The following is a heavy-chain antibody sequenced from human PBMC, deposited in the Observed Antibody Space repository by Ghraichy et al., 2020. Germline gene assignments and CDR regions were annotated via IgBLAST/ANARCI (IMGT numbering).Heavy chain of an antibody. Sequence: SETLSLTCAVSGGSIISNHSWSWVRQPPGKGLEWIAEIHHSGSTNYNTSLKSRVTMSVDTSKNQISLKLSSVTAADTAVYYCARTSYFGSAFDPWGQGTLVTVSS. CDR3: ARTSYFGSAFDP. V-gene: IGHV4-4*02. D-gene: IGHD3-10*01. CDR2: IHHSGST. J-gene: IGHJ5*02. CDR1: GGSIISNHS.